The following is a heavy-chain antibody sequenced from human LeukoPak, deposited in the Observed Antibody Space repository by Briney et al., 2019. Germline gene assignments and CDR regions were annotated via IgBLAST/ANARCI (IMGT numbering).Heavy chain of an antibody. V-gene: IGHV3-23*01. CDR2: ISGSGRST. Sequence: GESLRLSCAASGFTFSSYAMSWVRQAPGRGLEWVSTISGSGRSTYYADSVKGRFTISRDNSKNTLYLQMNSLRAEDTAVYYCAQDPRIAVESAHSDYWGQGTLVTVSS. CDR3: AQDPRIAVESAHSDY. D-gene: IGHD6-19*01. J-gene: IGHJ4*02. CDR1: GFTFSSYA.